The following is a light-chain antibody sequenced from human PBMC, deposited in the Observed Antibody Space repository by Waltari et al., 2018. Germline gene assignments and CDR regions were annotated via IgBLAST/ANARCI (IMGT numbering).Light chain of an antibody. J-gene: IGLJ3*02. Sequence: QSVLTQPPSVSAAPGQKVTIPCSGSNSNIGNNYVSWYQHLPGTAPKLLISENDNRPSGIPDRFSVSKSGTSATLDITGLQTGDEADYYCGTWDSSLSVVLFGGGTKLTVL. CDR1: NSNIGNNY. CDR2: END. CDR3: GTWDSSLSVVL. V-gene: IGLV1-51*02.